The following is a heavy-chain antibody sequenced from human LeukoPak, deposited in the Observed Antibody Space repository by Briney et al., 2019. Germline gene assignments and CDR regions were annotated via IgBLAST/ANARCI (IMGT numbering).Heavy chain of an antibody. J-gene: IGHJ4*02. CDR2: INHSGST. D-gene: IGHD3-10*01. CDR1: GGSFSGYY. V-gene: IGHV4-34*01. CDR3: ARGGLRGEYYFDY. Sequence: SETLSLTCAVYGGSFSGYYWSWTRQPPGKGLEWIGEINHSGSTNYNPSLKSRVTISVDTSKNQFSLKLSSVTAADTAVYYCARGGLRGEYYFDYWGQGTLVTVSS.